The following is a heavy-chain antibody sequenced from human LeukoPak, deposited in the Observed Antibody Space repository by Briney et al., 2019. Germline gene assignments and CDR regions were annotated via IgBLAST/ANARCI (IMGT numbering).Heavy chain of an antibody. J-gene: IGHJ4*02. D-gene: IGHD3-3*01. CDR3: ARDYDFWSGPSNY. CDR1: GFTFSGYW. CDR2: INTDGSTT. Sequence: GGSLRLSCAASGFTFSGYWMHWVRQAPGKGLVWVSRINTDGSTTSYADSVKGRFTISRDNAKNTLYLQMNSLRAEDTAVYYCARDYDFWSGPSNYWGQGTLVTVSS. V-gene: IGHV3-74*01.